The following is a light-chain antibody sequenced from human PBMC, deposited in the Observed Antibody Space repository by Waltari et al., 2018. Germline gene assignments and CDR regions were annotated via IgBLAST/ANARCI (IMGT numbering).Light chain of an antibody. CDR2: GVT. CDR1: YSDVGRYDY. V-gene: IGLV2-14*03. Sequence: QSALTQPASVSGSPGQSITISCTGTYSDVGRYDYLSWYQQHPGKAPKLLIYGVTSRPSRFSNRFSASKSGNTASLTISGLQAEDEADYYCSSHTSSSTHVFGGGTKLIVL. CDR3: SSHTSSSTHV. J-gene: IGLJ3*02.